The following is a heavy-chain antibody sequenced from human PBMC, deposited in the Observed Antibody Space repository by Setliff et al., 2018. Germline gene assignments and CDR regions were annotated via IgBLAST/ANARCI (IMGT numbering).Heavy chain of an antibody. CDR1: GGSISSSNW. CDR3: ASYRQDVNY. V-gene: IGHV4-4*02. J-gene: IGHJ4*02. CDR2: IYTSGST. D-gene: IGHD4-4*01. Sequence: PSEILSLTCAVSGGSISSSNWWSWVRQPPGKGLEWIGHIYTSGSTNYNPSLKSRVTISVDTSKNQFSLKLSSVTAADTAVYYCASYRQDVNYWGQGTLVTVSS.